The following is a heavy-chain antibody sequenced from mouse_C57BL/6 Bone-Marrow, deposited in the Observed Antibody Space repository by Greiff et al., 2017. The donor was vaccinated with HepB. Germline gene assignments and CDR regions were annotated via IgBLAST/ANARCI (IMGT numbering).Heavy chain of an antibody. CDR2: ISSGGSYT. CDR1: GFTFSSYG. V-gene: IGHV5-6*02. J-gene: IGHJ3*01. Sequence: EVKLVESGGDLVKPGGSLKLSCAASGFTFSSYGMSWVRQTPDKRLEWVATISSGGSYTYYPDSVKGRFTISRDNAKNTLYLQMSSLKSEDTAMYYCARLRFAYWGQGTLVTVS. CDR3: ARLRFAY.